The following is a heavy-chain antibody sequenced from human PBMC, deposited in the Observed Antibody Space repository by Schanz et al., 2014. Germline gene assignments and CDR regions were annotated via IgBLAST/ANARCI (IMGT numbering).Heavy chain of an antibody. D-gene: IGHD3-22*01. J-gene: IGHJ4*02. Sequence: QVQLVQSGDEVKKPGASVKVSCKASGYTFISYGIKWVRQAPGQGLEWIGWISAYNGHTDYAQKLHGRFTLNSNTSTSTASMELRNQRSANTSRYYCARDYYYSSCYYCFDDWGQGTLVTVSS. CDR2: ISAYNGHT. V-gene: IGHV1-18*01. CDR3: ARDYYYSSCYYCFDD. CDR1: GYTFISYG.